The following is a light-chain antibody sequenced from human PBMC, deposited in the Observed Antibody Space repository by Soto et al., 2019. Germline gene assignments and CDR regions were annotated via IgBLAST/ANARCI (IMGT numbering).Light chain of an antibody. CDR2: GAS. V-gene: IGKV3-20*01. CDR3: QQYGISPPWT. CDR1: QSVSSTY. Sequence: IVLTQSPGTLSLSPGERATLSCRASQSVSSTYLAWFQQKPGQAPRLLIYGASSRATGIANRFSGSGSGTYFTLTISRLEPEDFAVYYCQQYGISPPWTFGQGTKVEIK. J-gene: IGKJ1*01.